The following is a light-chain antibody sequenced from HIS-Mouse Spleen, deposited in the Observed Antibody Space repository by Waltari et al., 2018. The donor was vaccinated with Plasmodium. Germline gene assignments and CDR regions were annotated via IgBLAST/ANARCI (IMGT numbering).Light chain of an antibody. V-gene: IGKV3-15*01. CDR3: QQYNNWSFT. CDR1: QGVSST. CDR2: GAS. J-gene: IGKJ3*01. Sequence: EIVMTQSPATLSVSPGERATLSCRASQGVSSTLAWYLQKPGQAPRLLIYGASTRATGIPARLSGSGSGTEFTLTISSLQSEDFAVYYCQQYNNWSFTFGPGTKVDIK.